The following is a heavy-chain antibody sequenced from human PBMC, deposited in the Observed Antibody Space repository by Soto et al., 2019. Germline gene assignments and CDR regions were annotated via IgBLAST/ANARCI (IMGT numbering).Heavy chain of an antibody. CDR2: IYYSGST. CDR3: ARVLVVVPAAMTGYSSSSPFDY. D-gene: IGHD2-2*01. V-gene: IGHV4-61*01. CDR1: GGSVSSGSYY. J-gene: IGHJ4*02. Sequence: PSETLSLTCTVSGGSVSSGSYYWSWIRQPPGKGLEWIGYIYYSGSTNYNPSLKSRVTISVDTSKNQFSLKLSSVTAADTAVYYCARVLVVVPAAMTGYSSSSPFDYWGQGTLVTVSS.